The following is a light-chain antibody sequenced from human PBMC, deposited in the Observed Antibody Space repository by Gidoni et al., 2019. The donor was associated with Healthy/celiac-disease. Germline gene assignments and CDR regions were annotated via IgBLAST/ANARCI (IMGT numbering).Light chain of an antibody. CDR1: QRISSY. CDR3: QQSYRTPL. Sequence: IHMTQSPSSLSASVGDRGTLTFRASQRISSYLNWYQQKPGTAPKLLIDAASSLQSGVPSRCSGRGAGTDFTLTISSMQPEDFATYYCQQSYRTPLFGPGTKVDIK. CDR2: AAS. V-gene: IGKV1-39*01. J-gene: IGKJ3*01.